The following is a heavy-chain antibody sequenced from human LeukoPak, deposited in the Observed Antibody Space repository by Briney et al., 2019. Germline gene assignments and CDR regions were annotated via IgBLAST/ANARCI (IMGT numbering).Heavy chain of an antibody. CDR3: AKEGIAAAGRLGRDYYFDY. V-gene: IGHV3-9*01. CDR1: GFTFDDYA. D-gene: IGHD6-13*01. J-gene: IGHJ4*02. CDR2: ISWNSGSI. Sequence: PGGSLRLSCAASGFTFDDYAMHWVRHAPGKGLEWVSGISWNSGSIGYADSVEGRFTISRDNAKNSLYLQMNSLRAEDTALYYCAKEGIAAAGRLGRDYYFDYWGQGTLVTVSS.